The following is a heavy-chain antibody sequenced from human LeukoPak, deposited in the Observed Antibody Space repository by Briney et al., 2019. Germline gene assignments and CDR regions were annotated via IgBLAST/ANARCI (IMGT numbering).Heavy chain of an antibody. D-gene: IGHD6-13*01. CDR1: GFTFNSYW. CDR3: ATTLNIATAGYF. Sequence: GGSLRLSCAASGFTFNSYWMSWVRQAPGKGLEWVANVQQLGSEKYYVDSVKGRFTISRDNAKNSVYLQMNSLRAEDTAIYYCATTLNIATAGYFWGQGTLVTVPS. J-gene: IGHJ4*02. CDR2: VQQLGSEK. V-gene: IGHV3-7*01.